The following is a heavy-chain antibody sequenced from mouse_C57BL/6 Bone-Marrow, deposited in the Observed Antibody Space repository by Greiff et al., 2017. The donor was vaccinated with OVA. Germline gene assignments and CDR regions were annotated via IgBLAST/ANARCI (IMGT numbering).Heavy chain of an antibody. V-gene: IGHV5-17*01. CDR2: ISSGSSTI. Sequence: EVKLVESGGGLVKPGGSLKLSCAASGFTFSDYGMHWVRQAPEKGLEWVAYISSGSSTIYYADTVKGRFTISRDNAKNTLFLQMTSLRSEDTAMYYGARYYGNYFDYWGQGTTRTVSS. CDR3: ARYYGNYFDY. D-gene: IGHD2-1*01. CDR1: GFTFSDYG. J-gene: IGHJ2*01.